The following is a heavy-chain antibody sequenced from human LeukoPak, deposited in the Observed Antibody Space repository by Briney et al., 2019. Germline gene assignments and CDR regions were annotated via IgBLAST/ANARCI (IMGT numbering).Heavy chain of an antibody. Sequence: EASVKVSCKASGYTFTSYGISWVRQAPGQGLEWMGWINPNSGGTNYAQKLQGRVTMTTDTSTSTAYMELRSLRSDDTAVYYCAREGSSGWYYFDYWGQGTLVTVSS. V-gene: IGHV1-18*01. D-gene: IGHD6-19*01. CDR1: GYTFTSYG. CDR2: INPNSGGT. CDR3: AREGSSGWYYFDY. J-gene: IGHJ4*02.